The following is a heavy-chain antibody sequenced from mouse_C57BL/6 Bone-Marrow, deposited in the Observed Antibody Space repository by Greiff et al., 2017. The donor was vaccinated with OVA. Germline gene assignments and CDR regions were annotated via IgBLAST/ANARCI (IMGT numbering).Heavy chain of an antibody. CDR3: ASYYYAPYYFDY. J-gene: IGHJ2*01. D-gene: IGHD1-1*01. Sequence: EVQGVESGGGLVQPGGSLSLSCAASGFTFTDYYMSWVRQPPGKALEWLGFIRNKANGYTTEYSASVKGRFTISRDNSQSILYLQMNALRAEGSATYYWASYYYAPYYFDYWGQGTTLTVAS. CDR2: IRNKANGYTT. V-gene: IGHV7-3*01. CDR1: GFTFTDYY.